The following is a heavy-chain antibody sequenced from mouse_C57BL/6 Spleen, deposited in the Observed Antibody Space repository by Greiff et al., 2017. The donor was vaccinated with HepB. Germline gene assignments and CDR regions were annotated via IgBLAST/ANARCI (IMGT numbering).Heavy chain of an antibody. CDR1: FSPFPISF. Sequence: SVTSSFPSSFSPFPISFIHFFNHLPLQFLYLILIIHPNSGSTNYNEKFKSKATLTVDKSSSTAYMQLSSLTSEDSAVYYCARWGITTYFDYWGQGTTLTVSS. J-gene: IGHJ2*01. CDR3: ARWGITTYFDY. CDR2: IHPNSGST. D-gene: IGHD2-4*01. V-gene: IGHV1-64*01.